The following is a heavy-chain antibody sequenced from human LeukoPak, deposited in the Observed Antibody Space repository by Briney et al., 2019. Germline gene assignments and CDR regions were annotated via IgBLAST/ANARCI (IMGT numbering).Heavy chain of an antibody. Sequence: GGSLRLSCAASGFTFGDYFMSWVRQAPGKGLEWVSFINSSGTTTYYEDSVKGRFTISRDNAKTSLFLQMNSLRVEDTAVYYCARVGHYYESSGYLRYYFGLDVWGPGTTVTVSS. D-gene: IGHD3-22*01. J-gene: IGHJ6*02. CDR1: GFTFGDYF. CDR3: ARVGHYYESSGYLRYYFGLDV. V-gene: IGHV3-11*01. CDR2: INSSGTTT.